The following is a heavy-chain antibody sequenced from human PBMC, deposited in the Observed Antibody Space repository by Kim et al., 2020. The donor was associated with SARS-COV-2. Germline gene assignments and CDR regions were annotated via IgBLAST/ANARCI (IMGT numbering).Heavy chain of an antibody. D-gene: IGHD4-4*01. CDR3: ARGLHTVINYFDY. V-gene: IGHV4-34*01. Sequence: PSLTSRITISVDTSKNQFSLKLSSVTAADTAVYYCARGLHTVINYFDYWGQGTLVTVSS. J-gene: IGHJ4*02.